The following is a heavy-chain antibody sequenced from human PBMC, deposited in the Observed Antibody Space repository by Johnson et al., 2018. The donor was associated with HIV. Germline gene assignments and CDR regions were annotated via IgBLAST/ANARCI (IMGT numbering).Heavy chain of an antibody. CDR3: ARGYGVYATSFDV. Sequence: VQLVESGGGLAQPGGSLRLSCASSGFTFSSYDMHWVRQGTGEALEWVSAITTAGDAYYAASVRGRFSISRDHSKNSVFLQMNSLKTEDTAVYYCARGYGVYATSFDVWGQGTVVAVSS. D-gene: IGHD5/OR15-5a*01. J-gene: IGHJ3*01. CDR2: ITTAGDA. V-gene: IGHV3-13*01. CDR1: GFTFSSYD.